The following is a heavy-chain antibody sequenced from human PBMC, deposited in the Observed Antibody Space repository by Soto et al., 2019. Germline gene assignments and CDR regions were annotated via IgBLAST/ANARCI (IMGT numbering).Heavy chain of an antibody. V-gene: IGHV4-4*02. CDR1: GGSFTSNNW. D-gene: IGHD1-7*01. CDR2: IYRTGST. Sequence: SETLSLTCAVSGGSFTSNNWWTWVRQPPGQGLEWIGEIYRTGSTKYNPSLKSRVTISLDKSENQFSLKVTSLTAADTAVYYCASRDPGTSVDYWGQGTLVTVSS. J-gene: IGHJ4*02. CDR3: ASRDPGTSVDY.